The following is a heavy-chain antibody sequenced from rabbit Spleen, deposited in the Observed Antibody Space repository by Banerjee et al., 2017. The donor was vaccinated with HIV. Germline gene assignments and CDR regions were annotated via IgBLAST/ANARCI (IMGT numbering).Heavy chain of an antibody. D-gene: IGHD1-1*01. CDR3: ARDERVTSNGDYDV. V-gene: IGHV1S40*01. CDR2: IYTGSGST. Sequence: QSLEESGGGLVQPEGSLTLTCTASGFSFSSSYYMCWVRQAPGKGLEWIGCIYTGSGSTYYASWAKGRFTISKTSSTTVTLQMTSLTAADTATYFCARDERVTSNGDYDVWGPGTLVTVS. J-gene: IGHJ6*01. CDR1: GFSFSSSYY.